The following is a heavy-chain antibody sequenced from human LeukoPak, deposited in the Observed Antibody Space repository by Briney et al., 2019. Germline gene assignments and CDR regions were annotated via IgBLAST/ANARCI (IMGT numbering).Heavy chain of an antibody. Sequence: ASVKVSCKASGGTFSSYVISWVRQAPGQGLEWMGGIIPIFGTANYAQKFQGRVTITTDESTSTAYMELSSLRSEDTAVYYCARVGLGYCSGGSCPDYWGQGTLVTVSS. CDR2: IIPIFGTA. CDR1: GGTFSSYV. CDR3: ARVGLGYCSGGSCPDY. D-gene: IGHD2-15*01. V-gene: IGHV1-69*05. J-gene: IGHJ4*02.